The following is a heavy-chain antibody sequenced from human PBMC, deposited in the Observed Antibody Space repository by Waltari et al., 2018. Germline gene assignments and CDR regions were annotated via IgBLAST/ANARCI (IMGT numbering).Heavy chain of an antibody. V-gene: IGHV1-18*01. J-gene: IGHJ6*02. D-gene: IGHD6-13*01. CDR1: GYTFTSYG. Sequence: QVQLVQSGAEVKKPGASVKVSCKASGYTFTSYGISWVRKAPGQGLELMGWISAYNGNTNYAQKLQGRVTMTTDTSTSTAYMELRSLRSDDTAVYYCAREEAAGTIYYYYGMDVWGQGTTVTVSS. CDR3: AREEAAGTIYYYYGMDV. CDR2: ISAYNGNT.